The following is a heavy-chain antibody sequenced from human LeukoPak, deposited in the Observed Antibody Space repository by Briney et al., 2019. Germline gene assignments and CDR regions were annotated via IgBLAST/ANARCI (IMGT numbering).Heavy chain of an antibody. J-gene: IGHJ4*02. CDR1: GFTVSSDY. V-gene: IGHV3-53*01. Sequence: GGSLRLSCAASGFTVSSDYMSWVRQAPGKGLEWVSVIYSGGSTYYADSVKGRFTISRDNSKNTLYLQMNSLRAEDTAIYYCAKSSYYDSSGYYREYYFDYWGQGTLVTVSS. D-gene: IGHD3-22*01. CDR2: IYSGGST. CDR3: AKSSYYDSSGYYREYYFDY.